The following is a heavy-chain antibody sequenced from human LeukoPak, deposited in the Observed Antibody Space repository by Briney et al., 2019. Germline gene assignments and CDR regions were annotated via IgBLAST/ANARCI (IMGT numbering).Heavy chain of an antibody. Sequence: GGSLRLSCAASGFTFSSYGMHWVRQAPGKGLEWVAVISYDGSNKYYADSVKGRFTISRDNSKNTLYLQINSLRAEDTAVYYCAKGFDPWGQGTLVTVSS. CDR1: GFTFSSYG. CDR3: AKGFDP. V-gene: IGHV3-30*18. CDR2: ISYDGSNK. J-gene: IGHJ5*02.